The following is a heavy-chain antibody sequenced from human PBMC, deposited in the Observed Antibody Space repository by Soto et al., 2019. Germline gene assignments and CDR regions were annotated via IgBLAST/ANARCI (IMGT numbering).Heavy chain of an antibody. J-gene: IGHJ5*02. CDR1: GGSMSSGDYY. V-gene: IGHV4-30-4*01. Sequence: SETLSLTGTVGGGSMSSGDYYGSWIRQPPWKGLEWIGDIYYSGSPYYNPSLKSRITISIDTSKNQFALKVNSATAADTAVYYCARPPRNVGIRRGNHARGFDPWGQGTLVTVSS. D-gene: IGHD3-10*01. CDR2: IYYSGSP. CDR3: ARPPRNVGIRRGNHARGFDP.